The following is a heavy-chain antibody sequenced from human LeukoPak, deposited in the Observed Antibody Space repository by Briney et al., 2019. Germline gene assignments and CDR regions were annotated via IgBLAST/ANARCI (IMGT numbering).Heavy chain of an antibody. CDR2: IKQDGSEK. CDR3: ARVYQLIEPIDY. CDR1: GFTFSSYG. Sequence: GGSLRLSCAASGFTFSSYGMHWVRQAPGKGLEWVANIKQDGSEKYYVDSVKGRFTISRDNAKNSLYLQMNSLRAEDTAVYYCARVYQLIEPIDYWGQGTLVTVSS. J-gene: IGHJ4*02. D-gene: IGHD2-2*01. V-gene: IGHV3-7*01.